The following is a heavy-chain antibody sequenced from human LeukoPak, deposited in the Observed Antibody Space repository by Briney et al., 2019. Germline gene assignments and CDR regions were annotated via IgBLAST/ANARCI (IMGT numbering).Heavy chain of an antibody. Sequence: SETLSLTCTVSGGSISSYYWSWIRPPPGKGLEWIGYIYYSGSTNYNPALKSRVTISEDTSNHQFSLKLSSATAADTAVYYCAREGLTHRVAVWGKGTTVTVSS. CDR1: GGSISSYY. J-gene: IGHJ6*04. V-gene: IGHV4-59*01. CDR3: AREGLTHRVAV. CDR2: IYYSGST. D-gene: IGHD5-12*01.